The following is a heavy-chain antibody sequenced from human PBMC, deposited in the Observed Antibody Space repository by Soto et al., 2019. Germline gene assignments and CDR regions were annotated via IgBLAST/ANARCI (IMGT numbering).Heavy chain of an antibody. CDR2: IYYSGST. D-gene: IGHD4-17*01. Sequence: QVQLQESGPGLVKPSQTLSLTCTVSGVSISTGGYYWTWIRQHPGKGLEWIGYIYYSGSTYYNPSLKSRVTLSVDTSKHQFSLKLSSVTAADTAVYYCARGLSVTLFDNWGQGTLVTVSS. CDR1: GVSISTGGYY. CDR3: ARGLSVTLFDN. V-gene: IGHV4-31*03. J-gene: IGHJ4*02.